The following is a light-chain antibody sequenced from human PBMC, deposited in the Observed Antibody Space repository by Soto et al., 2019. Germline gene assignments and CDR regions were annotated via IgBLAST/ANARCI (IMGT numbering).Light chain of an antibody. J-gene: IGLJ1*01. CDR2: EVS. V-gene: IGLV2-23*02. Sequence: QSVLTQPASVSGSPGXSITISCTGTSSDVGSYNLVSWYQQHPGKAPKLMIYEVSTRPSGVSNRXSGSXXGNTXSXXISGLQAEDEADYYCCSYAGTSTAFGTGTKLTVL. CDR3: CSYAGTSTA. CDR1: SSDVGSYNL.